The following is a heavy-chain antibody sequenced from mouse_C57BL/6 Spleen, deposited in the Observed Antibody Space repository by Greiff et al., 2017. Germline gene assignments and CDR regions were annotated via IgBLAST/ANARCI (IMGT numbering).Heavy chain of an antibody. Sequence: VQLQQSGHELVKPGASVKMSCKASGYTFTDYSMYWVKQSHGKSLEWIGYIYPNNGGIGYNQKVKGTVILFIVKSCSTASMELRSLISECSAVDYCARGGGYYDYWGQGTTLTVSS. V-gene: IGHV1-34*01. CDR1: GYTFTDYS. J-gene: IGHJ2*01. CDR3: ARGGGYYDY. CDR2: IYPNNGGI. D-gene: IGHD1-1*02.